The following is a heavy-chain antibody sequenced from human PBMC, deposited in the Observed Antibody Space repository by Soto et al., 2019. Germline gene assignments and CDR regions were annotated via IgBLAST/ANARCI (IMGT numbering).Heavy chain of an antibody. CDR2: INPGGGST. V-gene: IGHV1-46*01. D-gene: IGHD2-2*01. CDR1: GYTFTSYY. Sequence: ASVKVSCKASGYTFTSYYMHWVRQAPGQGLEWMGIINPGGGSTSYAQKFQGRVTMTRDTSTSTVYMELSSLRSEDTAVYYCARDPPNCSSTSCYAFHGMNVWGQGTTVTVSS. CDR3: ARDPPNCSSTSCYAFHGMNV. J-gene: IGHJ6*02.